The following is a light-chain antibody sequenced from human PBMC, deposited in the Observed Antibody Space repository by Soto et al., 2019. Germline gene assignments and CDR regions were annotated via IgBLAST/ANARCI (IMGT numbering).Light chain of an antibody. Sequence: EIVLTQSPATLSLSPGERATLSCRASQSVSKCLAWYQQKPGQAPRLLIYNSSARVTGIPARFSGSGSGTDFTLTISRLAPEDFSVYYCQQCNNWPPITFGQGTRLEIK. CDR2: NSS. CDR3: QQCNNWPPIT. J-gene: IGKJ5*01. CDR1: QSVSKC. V-gene: IGKV3-11*01.